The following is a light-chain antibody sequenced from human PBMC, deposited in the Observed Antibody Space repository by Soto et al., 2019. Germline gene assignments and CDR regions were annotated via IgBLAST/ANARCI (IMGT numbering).Light chain of an antibody. Sequence: QSALTQPASVSGSPGQSITVSCTGTSSDVGGYDHVNWYQQHPGKAPKLMIFDVSNRPSGVSNRFSGSKSGNAASLTISGLQAEDEDDYYCNSYTSSSTYVFGTGTKLTVL. CDR2: DVS. J-gene: IGLJ1*01. CDR1: SSDVGGYDH. CDR3: NSYTSSSTYV. V-gene: IGLV2-14*01.